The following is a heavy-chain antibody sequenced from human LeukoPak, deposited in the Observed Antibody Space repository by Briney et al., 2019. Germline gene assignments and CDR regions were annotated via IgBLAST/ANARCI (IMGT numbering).Heavy chain of an antibody. Sequence: PGGSLRLSCAASGFAVNKNYMNWVRQAPGKGLEWVSSISSSSSYIYYADSVKGRFTISRDNAKNSLYLQMNSLRAEDTAVYYCARDLLPGSSWANYYYYGMDVWGQGTTVTVSS. CDR3: ARDLLPGSSWANYYYYGMDV. J-gene: IGHJ6*02. V-gene: IGHV3-21*01. D-gene: IGHD6-13*01. CDR2: ISSSSSYI. CDR1: GFAVNKNY.